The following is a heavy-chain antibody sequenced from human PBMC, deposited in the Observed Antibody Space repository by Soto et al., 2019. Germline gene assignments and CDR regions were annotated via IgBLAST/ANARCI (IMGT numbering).Heavy chain of an antibody. CDR2: INHSGST. D-gene: IGHD2-8*02. V-gene: IGHV4-34*01. Sequence: QVQLQQWGAGLLKPSETLSLTCAVYGGSFSAYYWTWIRQPPGPGLEWIGEINHSGSTNYNPSHKSRATISVDTSKNQFSLTLTSVTAADTAVYYCARDKITGLFDYWGQGTLVTVSS. CDR1: GGSFSAYY. CDR3: ARDKITGLFDY. J-gene: IGHJ4*02.